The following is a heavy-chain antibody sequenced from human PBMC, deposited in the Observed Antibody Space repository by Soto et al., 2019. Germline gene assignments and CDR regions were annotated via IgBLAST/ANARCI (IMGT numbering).Heavy chain of an antibody. CDR3: ARSAAYYYYYYYMDV. Sequence: GSLRLSCAASGFTFSSYWMSWVRQAPGKGLEWVANIKQDGSEKYYVDSVKGRFTISRDNAKNSLYLQMNSLRAEDTAVYYCARSAAYYYYYYYMDVWGKGTTVTVSS. V-gene: IGHV3-7*03. D-gene: IGHD2-2*01. CDR1: GFTFSSYW. CDR2: IKQDGSEK. J-gene: IGHJ6*03.